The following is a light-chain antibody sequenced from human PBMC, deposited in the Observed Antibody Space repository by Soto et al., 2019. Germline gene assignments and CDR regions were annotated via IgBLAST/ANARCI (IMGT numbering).Light chain of an antibody. Sequence: QSVLTQPPSVSAAPGQKVTISCSGSSSNIGNNYVFWYQQLPGTAPKLLIYDNDKRPSGIPDRFSGSKSGTSATLGITGLQTGEEVDYYCATWDRSLSVGVFGGGTKLTVL. CDR2: DND. J-gene: IGLJ2*01. CDR1: SSNIGNNY. CDR3: ATWDRSLSVGV. V-gene: IGLV1-51*01.